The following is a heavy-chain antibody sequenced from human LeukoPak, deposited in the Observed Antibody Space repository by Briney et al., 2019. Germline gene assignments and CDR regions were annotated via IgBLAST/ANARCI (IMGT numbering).Heavy chain of an antibody. CDR3: ARDSAGYCSGGSCFGFDY. J-gene: IGHJ4*02. CDR1: GGSISSGGYS. V-gene: IGHV4-31*03. Sequence: PSETLSLTCTVSGGSISSGGYSWSWIRQHPGKGLEWIGYIYYSGSTYYNPSLKSRVTISVGTSKNQFSLKLSSVTAADTAVYYCARDSAGYCSGGSCFGFDYWGQGTLVTVSS. D-gene: IGHD2-15*01. CDR2: IYYSGST.